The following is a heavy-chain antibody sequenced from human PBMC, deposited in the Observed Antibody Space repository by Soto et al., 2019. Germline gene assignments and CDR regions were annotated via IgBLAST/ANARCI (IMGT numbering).Heavy chain of an antibody. CDR3: ARTMYDSMDV. J-gene: IGHJ6*02. CDR2: ITRSGRTI. V-gene: IGHV3-11*01. D-gene: IGHD3-22*01. Sequence: QVQLVESGGGLVKPGGSLRLSCAASGFTLSDNYMSWIRPAPGKGLEWVSYITRSGRTIYYADPVKGRFTLTRDNAKNTLYLQMDSLRAEDTAVYYCARTMYDSMDVWGQGTTVTVSS. CDR1: GFTLSDNY.